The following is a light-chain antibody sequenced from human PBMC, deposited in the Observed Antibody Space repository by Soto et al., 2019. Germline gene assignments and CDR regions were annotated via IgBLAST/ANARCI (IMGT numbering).Light chain of an antibody. CDR3: QHYNNWPIT. CDR1: QSINSF. Sequence: EIVLTQSPGTLSLSPGEGATLSCRASQSINSFLAWYQQRRGQAPRLLIHGASNRATGIPDRFSGSGSGPDFTLTISSLQSEDFAVYHCQHYNNWPITFGQGTRLEIK. J-gene: IGKJ5*01. V-gene: IGKV3D-15*01. CDR2: GAS.